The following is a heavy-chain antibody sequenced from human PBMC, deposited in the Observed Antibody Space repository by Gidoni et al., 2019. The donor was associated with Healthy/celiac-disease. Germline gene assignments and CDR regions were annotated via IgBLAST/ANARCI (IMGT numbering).Heavy chain of an antibody. CDR2: ISWNSGSI. CDR3: ATGYSSSRNYFDY. V-gene: IGHV3-9*01. Sequence: EVQLVESGGGLVQPGRSLRLSCAAAGFTFDDYAMHWVRQAPGKGLEWVSGISWNSGSIVYADSVKGRFTISRDNAKNSLYLQMNSLRAEDTALYYCATGYSSSRNYFDYWGQGTLVTVSS. D-gene: IGHD6-13*01. CDR1: GFTFDDYA. J-gene: IGHJ4*02.